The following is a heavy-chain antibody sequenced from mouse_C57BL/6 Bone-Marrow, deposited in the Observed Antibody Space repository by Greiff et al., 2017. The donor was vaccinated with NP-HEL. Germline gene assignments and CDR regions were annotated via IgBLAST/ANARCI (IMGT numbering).Heavy chain of an antibody. CDR1: GYTFTSYG. Sequence: VQLQQSGAELARPGASVKLSCKASGYTFTSYGISWVKQRTGQGLEWIGEIYPRSGNTYYNEKFKGKAILTADKSSSTAYMELRSLITEDSAVYFCAREGVTNYFDYWGQGTTLTVSS. D-gene: IGHD2-2*01. CDR2: IYPRSGNT. J-gene: IGHJ2*01. CDR3: AREGVTNYFDY. V-gene: IGHV1-81*01.